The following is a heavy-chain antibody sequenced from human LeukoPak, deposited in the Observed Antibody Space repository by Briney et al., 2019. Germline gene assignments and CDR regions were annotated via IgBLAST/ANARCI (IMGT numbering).Heavy chain of an antibody. D-gene: IGHD2-2*01. CDR1: GFTFSSYS. CDR2: ISSSSSYI. CDR3: ARAQEDIVVVPAASDAFDI. Sequence: PGGSLRLSCAASGFTFSSYSMNWVRQAPGKGLEWVSSISSSSSYIYYADSVKGRFTIARDNAKNSLYLQMNSLRAEDTAVYYCARAQEDIVVVPAASDAFDIWGQGKMVTVSS. V-gene: IGHV3-21*01. J-gene: IGHJ3*02.